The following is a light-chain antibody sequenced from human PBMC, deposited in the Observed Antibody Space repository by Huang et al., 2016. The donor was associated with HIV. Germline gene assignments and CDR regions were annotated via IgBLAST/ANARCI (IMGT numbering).Light chain of an antibody. V-gene: IGKV1-39*01. CDR1: QTISTF. J-gene: IGKJ4*01. CDR3: QQTSSVPLT. Sequence: DIQMTQSPSSLSASVGDRISITCRASQTISTFLNWYQQKPGKAPKLLIYAASNLQSGVSSRFSGTGSGTLFTLTVTVLLPDDFATYFCQQTSSVPLTFGGGTKVEMK. CDR2: AAS.